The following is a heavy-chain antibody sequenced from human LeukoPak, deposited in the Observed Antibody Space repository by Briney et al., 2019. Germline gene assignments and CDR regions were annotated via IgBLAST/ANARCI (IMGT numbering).Heavy chain of an antibody. Sequence: GGSLRLSCAASGFTFSSSAMSWVRQAPGKGLEWVSAISNNGGYTYYADSVQGRSTISRDNSKSTLCLQMNSLRAEDTAVYYCAKQLGYCSDGSCYFPYWGQGTLVTVSS. D-gene: IGHD2-15*01. CDR3: AKQLGYCSDGSCYFPY. J-gene: IGHJ4*02. CDR1: GFTFSSSA. CDR2: ISNNGGYT. V-gene: IGHV3-23*01.